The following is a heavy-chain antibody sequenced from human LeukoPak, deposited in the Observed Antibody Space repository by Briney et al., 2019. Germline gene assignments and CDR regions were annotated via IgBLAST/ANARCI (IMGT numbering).Heavy chain of an antibody. CDR3: AREGYCNSTSCNKPFDY. J-gene: IGHJ4*02. V-gene: IGHV1-18*01. CDR1: GYTLTSYG. CDR2: ISAYNGNT. Sequence: ASVKVSCKASGYTLTSYGISWVRQAPGQGLEWMGWISAYNGNTNYAQKLQGRVTMTTDTSTSTAYMELRSLRSDDTAVYYCAREGYCNSTSCNKPFDYWGQGTLVTVSS. D-gene: IGHD2-2*01.